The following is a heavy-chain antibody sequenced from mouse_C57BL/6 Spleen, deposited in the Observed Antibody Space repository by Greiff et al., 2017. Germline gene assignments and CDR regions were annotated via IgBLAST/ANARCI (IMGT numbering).Heavy chain of an antibody. V-gene: IGHV2-9-1*01. J-gene: IGHJ1*03. Sequence: VKLMESGPGLVAPSQSLSITCTVSGFSLTSYAISWVRQPPGKGLEWLGVIWTGGGTNYTSALKSRLSISKDNSKSQVFLKMNSLQTDDTARYYGASHYYGSSYDWYFDVWGTGTTVTVSS. CDR1: GFSLTSYA. CDR2: IWTGGGT. CDR3: ASHYYGSSYDWYFDV. D-gene: IGHD1-1*01.